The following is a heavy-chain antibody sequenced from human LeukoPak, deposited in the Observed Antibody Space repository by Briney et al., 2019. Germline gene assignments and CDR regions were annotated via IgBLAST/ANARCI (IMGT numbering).Heavy chain of an antibody. V-gene: IGHV1-2*02. J-gene: IGHJ4*02. CDR2: INPNSGGA. D-gene: IGHD6-13*01. Sequence: ASVKVSCKASGYSFTAYYMNWVRQAPGQGLEWMGWINPNSGGANYAEKFQGRVTMTRDTSISTAYMEVSSLRSDDTAVYYCARGGTTAAGGDCWGQGTLVTVSS. CDR1: GYSFTAYY. CDR3: ARGGTTAAGGDC.